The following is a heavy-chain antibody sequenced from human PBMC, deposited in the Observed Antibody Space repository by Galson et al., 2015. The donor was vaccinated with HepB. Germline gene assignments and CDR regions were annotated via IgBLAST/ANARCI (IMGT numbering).Heavy chain of an antibody. CDR3: AKAGERYSSPWWWFDP. CDR2: ISGSGGST. Sequence: SLRLSCAASGFTFSSYAMSWVRQAPGKGLEWVSAISGSGGSTYYADSVKGRFTISRDNSKNTLYLQMNSLRAEDTAVYYCAKAGERYSSPWWWFDPWGQGTLVTVSS. CDR1: GFTFSSYA. D-gene: IGHD6-6*01. J-gene: IGHJ5*02. V-gene: IGHV3-23*01.